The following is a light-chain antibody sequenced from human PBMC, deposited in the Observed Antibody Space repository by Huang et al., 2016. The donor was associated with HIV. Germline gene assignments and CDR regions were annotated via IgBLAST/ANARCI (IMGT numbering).Light chain of an antibody. CDR1: QSLVHKDGNTY. CDR2: KIS. J-gene: IGKJ3*01. V-gene: IGKV2-24*01. Sequence: DIMMTQTPLSLPVNLGQPASISCKSNQSLVHKDGNTYLRWLQQRPGQPPRLLIYKISNRFSGVPDRFSGSGAGADFTLKITRVEPEDVGVYYCAQAKQFPLTFGPGTKVDIK. CDR3: AQAKQFPLT.